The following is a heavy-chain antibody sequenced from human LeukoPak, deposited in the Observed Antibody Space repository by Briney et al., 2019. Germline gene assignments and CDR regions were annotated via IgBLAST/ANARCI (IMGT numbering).Heavy chain of an antibody. D-gene: IGHD3-22*01. J-gene: IGHJ3*01. CDR2: TTPIFGSA. Sequence: GSSVKVSCKASGGTFRNYALNWVRQAPGKGLEWMGGTTPIFGSAEYAQKFQGRVTVTTDESTSTGYMEMSSLRSDDTAVYYCAGALFHYDSSGYDMDGYGFWGQGTMVTVPS. V-gene: IGHV1-69*05. CDR1: GGTFRNYA. CDR3: AGALFHYDSSGYDMDGYGF.